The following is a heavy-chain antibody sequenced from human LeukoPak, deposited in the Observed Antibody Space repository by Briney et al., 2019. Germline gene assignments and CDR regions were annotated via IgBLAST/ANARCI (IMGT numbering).Heavy chain of an antibody. CDR1: GFIFSNAW. Sequence: GGSLRLSCAASGFIFSNAWMPWVRQAPGKGLEWVGRIKSITDIGTTDYDEPVTGEFTNSRDNSKNTLYLQMHSLKTEVTGVYYCTTALSQYSSGWYGSYFDYWGQGTLVTVSS. CDR2: IKSITDIGTT. D-gene: IGHD6-19*01. V-gene: IGHV3-15*01. J-gene: IGHJ4*02. CDR3: TTALSQYSSGWYGSYFDY.